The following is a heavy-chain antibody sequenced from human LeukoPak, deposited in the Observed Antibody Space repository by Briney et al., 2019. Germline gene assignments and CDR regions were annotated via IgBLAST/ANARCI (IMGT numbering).Heavy chain of an antibody. J-gene: IGHJ4*02. CDR1: GFTFSGHW. CDR2: INGDGSAT. CDR3: ARDINWGQVDY. D-gene: IGHD7-27*01. Sequence: PGGSLRLSCAASGFTFSGHWMYWLRQAPGKGLAWVSRINGDGSATNYAGSMKGRFTISRVNAKNILYLQMNSLREDDTAVYYCARDINWGQVDYWGQGTLVTVSS. V-gene: IGHV3-74*01.